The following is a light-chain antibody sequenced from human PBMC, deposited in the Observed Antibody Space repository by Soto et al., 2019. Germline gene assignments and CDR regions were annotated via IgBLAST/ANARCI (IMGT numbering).Light chain of an antibody. CDR2: RNN. CDR1: SSNIGSNY. V-gene: IGLV1-47*01. J-gene: IGLJ3*02. CDR3: AAWDDSLGGGV. Sequence: QSVLTQPPSASGTPGQRVTISCSGSSSNIGSNYVYWYQQLPGTAPKLLIYRNNQRPSGVPDRFSGSKSGTSASLAISGLRCGEEADYYCAAWDDSLGGGVLGGGTKVTVL.